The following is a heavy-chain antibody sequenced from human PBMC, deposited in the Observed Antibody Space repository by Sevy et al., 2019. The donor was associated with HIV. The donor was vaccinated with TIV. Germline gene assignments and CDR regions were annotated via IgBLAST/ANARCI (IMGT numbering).Heavy chain of an antibody. J-gene: IGHJ5*02. D-gene: IGHD4-17*01. CDR3: ARDRGNDYGDYTLSPENWFDP. CDR2: IYYSGST. Sequence: SETLSLTCTVSGGSISSGGYYWSWIRQHPGKGLEWIGYIYYSGSTYYNPSLKSRVTISVDTSKNQFSLKLSSVTAADTAVDYCARDRGNDYGDYTLSPENWFDPWGQGTLVTVSS. CDR1: GGSISSGGYY. V-gene: IGHV4-31*03.